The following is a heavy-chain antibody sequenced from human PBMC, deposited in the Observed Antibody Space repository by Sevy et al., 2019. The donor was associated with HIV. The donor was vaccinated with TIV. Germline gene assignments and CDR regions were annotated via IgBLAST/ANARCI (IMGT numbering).Heavy chain of an antibody. CDR2: INPNSGGT. CDR1: GYTFTGYY. J-gene: IGHJ4*02. CDR3: ASIGGGNYYDSSGYSYFDY. D-gene: IGHD3-22*01. V-gene: IGHV1-2*06. Sequence: ASVKVSCKASGYTFTGYYMHWVRQAPGQGLEWMGRINPNSGGTNYAQKFQGRVTMTRDTSISTAYTELGRLRSDDTAVYYCASIGGGNYYDSSGYSYFDYWGQGTLVTVSS.